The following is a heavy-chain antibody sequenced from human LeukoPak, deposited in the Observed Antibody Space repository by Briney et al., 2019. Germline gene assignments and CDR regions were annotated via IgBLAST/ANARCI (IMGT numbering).Heavy chain of an antibody. D-gene: IGHD6-13*01. CDR2: IKHSGSA. CDR1: GGSFSGYY. J-gene: IGHJ4*02. V-gene: IGHV4-34*01. Sequence: SETLSLTCAVSGGSFSGYYWSWIRQPPGKGLEWIGEIKHSGSANYNPSLKSRVIISVDTSKNQFSLKLSSVTAADTAVYYCARDEYSSSWYKQTIFDYWGQGTLVTVSS. CDR3: ARDEYSSSWYKQTIFDY.